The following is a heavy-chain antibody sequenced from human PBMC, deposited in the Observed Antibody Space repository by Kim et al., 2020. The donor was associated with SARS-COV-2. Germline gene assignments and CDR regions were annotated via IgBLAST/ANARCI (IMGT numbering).Heavy chain of an antibody. D-gene: IGHD2-21*02. CDR3: ARGPPIGGGDCYSH. CDR1: GGSISSGDYY. J-gene: IGHJ4*02. CDR2: IYCTGSS. V-gene: IGHV4-30-4*08. Sequence: SETLSLTCTVSGGSISSGDYYWSWIRQPPGMGLEWIGYIYCTGSSHYNPSLNSCVTISIDTSKNQFSLKLSSVSAADTAVYYCARGPPIGGGDCYSHWGQGTLVTVSS.